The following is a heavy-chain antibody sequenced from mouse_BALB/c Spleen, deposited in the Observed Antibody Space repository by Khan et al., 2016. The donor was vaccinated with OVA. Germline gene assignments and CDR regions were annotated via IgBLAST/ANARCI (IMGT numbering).Heavy chain of an antibody. Sequence: QVQLKESGAELAKPGVSVKMSCKASGYTFINYWILWVKQRHGQGLEWIGYINPSTGYTEYNQNFKDKATLTADKSSSTAYMQRSSLTSEDSAVYYGARRSLQLDFADWGQGTTLTVSS. CDR2: INPSTGYT. D-gene: IGHD2-1*01. CDR3: ARRSLQLDFAD. CDR1: GYTFINYW. J-gene: IGHJ2*01. V-gene: IGHV1-7*01.